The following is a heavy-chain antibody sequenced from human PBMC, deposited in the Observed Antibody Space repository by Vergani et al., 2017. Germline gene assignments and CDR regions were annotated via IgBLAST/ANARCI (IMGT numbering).Heavy chain of an antibody. Sequence: EVQLLESGGGLVQPGGSLRLSCAASGFTFSSYAMSWVRQVPGKGLEWVSGISGSGGNTYYANSVKGRFTISRDNSKNTLYLQINSLRADDTAVYYCAKGVYCSSTSCYEGRGYYYGMGVWGQGP. CDR1: GFTFSSYA. J-gene: IGHJ6*02. D-gene: IGHD2-2*01. CDR3: AKGVYCSSTSCYEGRGYYYGMGV. CDR2: ISGSGGNT. V-gene: IGHV3-23*01.